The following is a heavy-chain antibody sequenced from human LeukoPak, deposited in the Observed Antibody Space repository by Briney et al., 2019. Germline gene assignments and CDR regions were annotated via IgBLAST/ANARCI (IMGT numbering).Heavy chain of an antibody. CDR3: ARDRSSGWYLTPGFDP. V-gene: IGHV3-7*04. J-gene: IGHJ5*02. Sequence: PGGSLRLSCAASGFTLSNYAMHWVRQAPGKGLEWVASIKQDGSEKYYVDSVKGRFTISRDNAKNSLYLQINSLRAEDTAVYYCARDRSSGWYLTPGFDPWGQGTLVTVSS. CDR2: IKQDGSEK. CDR1: GFTLSNYA. D-gene: IGHD6-19*01.